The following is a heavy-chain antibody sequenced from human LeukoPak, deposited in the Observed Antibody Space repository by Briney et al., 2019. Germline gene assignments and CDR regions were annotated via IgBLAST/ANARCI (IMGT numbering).Heavy chain of an antibody. Sequence: GRSLRLSCAASGFTFDDYAMHWVRQAPGKGLEWVSGISGNSDSIGYADFVKGRFTITRDNAKNSLYLQMNSLRAEDTALYSCAKESTAFDIWGQGTMVTVSS. CDR3: AKESTAFDI. CDR2: ISGNSDSI. J-gene: IGHJ3*02. V-gene: IGHV3-9*01. CDR1: GFTFDDYA.